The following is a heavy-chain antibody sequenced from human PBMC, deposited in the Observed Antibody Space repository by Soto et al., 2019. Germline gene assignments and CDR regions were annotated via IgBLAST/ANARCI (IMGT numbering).Heavy chain of an antibody. CDR3: AKGPNWNDDY. V-gene: IGHV3-23*01. Sequence: EVQLLESGGGLVQPGGSLRLSCAASGFTFSSYAMSWVRQAPGKGLEWVSAISVSGGSIYYAYSVKGRFTISRDNSKNTLYLQMNSLSAEATAVYYCAKGPNWNDDYWGQGTLVTVSS. D-gene: IGHD1-1*01. CDR2: ISVSGGSI. J-gene: IGHJ4*02. CDR1: GFTFSSYA.